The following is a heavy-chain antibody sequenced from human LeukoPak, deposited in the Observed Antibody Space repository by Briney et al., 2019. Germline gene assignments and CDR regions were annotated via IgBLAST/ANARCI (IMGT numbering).Heavy chain of an antibody. CDR3: ARGLGGSGSYFLTFDY. CDR1: GYTFTSYS. Sequence: ASVKVSCKASGYTFTSYSINWVRQAPGQGLEWMGWISAYNGNTKYAQKLQGRVTMTTDTSTSTAYMELRSLRSDDTAVYYCARGLGGSGSYFLTFDYWGQGTLVTVSS. D-gene: IGHD1-26*01. V-gene: IGHV1-18*01. J-gene: IGHJ4*02. CDR2: ISAYNGNT.